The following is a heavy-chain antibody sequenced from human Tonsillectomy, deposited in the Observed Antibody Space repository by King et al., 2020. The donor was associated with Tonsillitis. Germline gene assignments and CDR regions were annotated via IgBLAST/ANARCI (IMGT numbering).Heavy chain of an antibody. D-gene: IGHD6-6*01. V-gene: IGHV1-8*01. CDR2: MNPTSGNT. CDR3: ARGSSSSSGKYYYYYSMDV. CDR1: GYTFTSYD. Sequence: VQLVESGAEVKKPGASVKVSCKASGYTFTSYDINWVRQATGQGLEWMGWMNPTSGNTGYAQKFQGRVTMTRTTPISIAYMELSSLRSENTAVYYCARGSSSSSGKYYYYYSMDVWGQGTTVTVSS. J-gene: IGHJ6*02.